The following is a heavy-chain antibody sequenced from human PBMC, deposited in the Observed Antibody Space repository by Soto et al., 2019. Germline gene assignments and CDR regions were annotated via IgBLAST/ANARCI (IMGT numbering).Heavy chain of an antibody. Sequence: QAGGSLRLSCAASGFTFSSYGMHWVRQAPGKGLEWVAVIWYDGSNKYYADSVKGRFTISRDNSKNTLYLQMNSLRAEDTAVYYCARERHGGLVVVRAGFDYWGQGTLVTVSS. CDR3: ARERHGGLVVVRAGFDY. V-gene: IGHV3-33*01. J-gene: IGHJ4*02. CDR2: IWYDGSNK. CDR1: GFTFSSYG. D-gene: IGHD2-2*01.